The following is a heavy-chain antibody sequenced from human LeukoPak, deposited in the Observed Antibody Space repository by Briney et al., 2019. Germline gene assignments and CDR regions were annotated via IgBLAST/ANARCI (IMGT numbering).Heavy chain of an antibody. J-gene: IGHJ6*02. CDR1: GYTFTSYG. D-gene: IGHD3-22*01. V-gene: IGHV1-18*01. Sequence: ASVKVSCKASGYTFTSYGISWVRQAPGQGLEWMGWISAYNGNTNYAQKLQGRATMTTDTSTSTAYMELRSLRSDDTAVYYCARDGYYYDSSGYPGGQTSYYYYGMDVWGQGTTVTVSS. CDR2: ISAYNGNT. CDR3: ARDGYYYDSSGYPGGQTSYYYYGMDV.